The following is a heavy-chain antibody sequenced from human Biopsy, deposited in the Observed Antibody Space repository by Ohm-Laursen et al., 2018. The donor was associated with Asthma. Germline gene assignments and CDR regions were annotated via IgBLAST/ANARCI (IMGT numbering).Heavy chain of an antibody. CDR3: AKGEWELLEANFDY. Sequence: SLRLSCSAPGFTFDDYAMHWVRQAPGKGLEWVSGISWNSGSIGYADSVKGRFTISRDNAKNSLCLQMNSLRAEDTALYYCAKGEWELLEANFDYWGQGTLVTVSS. CDR1: GFTFDDYA. D-gene: IGHD1-26*01. CDR2: ISWNSGSI. V-gene: IGHV3-9*01. J-gene: IGHJ4*02.